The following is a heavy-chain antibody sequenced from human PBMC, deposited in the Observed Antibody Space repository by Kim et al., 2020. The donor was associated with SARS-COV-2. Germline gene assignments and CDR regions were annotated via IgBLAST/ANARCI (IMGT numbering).Heavy chain of an antibody. CDR2: ISYDGSNK. CDR1: GFTFSSYG. J-gene: IGHJ4*02. D-gene: IGHD3-22*01. CDR3: AKDYPLDSFRVKYYFDY. Sequence: GGSLRLSCAASGFTFSSYGMHWVRQAPGKGLEWVAVISYDGSNKYYADSVKGRFTISRDNSKNTLYLQMNSLRAEDTAVYYCAKDYPLDSFRVKYYFDYWGQGTLVTVSS. V-gene: IGHV3-30*18.